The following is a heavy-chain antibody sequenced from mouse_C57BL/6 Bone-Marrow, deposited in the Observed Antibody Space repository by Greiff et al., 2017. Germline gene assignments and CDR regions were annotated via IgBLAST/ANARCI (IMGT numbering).Heavy chain of an antibody. CDR1: GYTFTSYW. CDR3: ARRGCYYAMDY. V-gene: IGHV1-72*01. CDR2: IDPNSCGT. J-gene: IGHJ4*01. Sequence: VQLQQPGAELVKPGASVKLSCKASGYTFTSYWMHWVKQRPGRGLEWIGRIDPNSCGTKYNEKFKSKATLTVDKPSSTAYMQLSSLKSEDTAVYYCARRGCYYAMDYWGQGTSVTVSS.